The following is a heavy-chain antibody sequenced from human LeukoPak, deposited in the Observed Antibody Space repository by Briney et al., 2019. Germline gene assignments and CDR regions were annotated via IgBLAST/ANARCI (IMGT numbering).Heavy chain of an antibody. CDR1: GFIFSSYG. V-gene: IGHV3-30*18. J-gene: IGHJ6*02. Sequence: PGRSLRLSCAASGFIFSSYGMHWVRQAPGKGLEWVAVISYDGSNKYYADSVKGRFTISRDNSKNTLYLQMNSLRAEDTAVYYCAKGRRHFFGAAAGNYYYYGMDVWGQGTTVTVSS. CDR2: ISYDGSNK. D-gene: IGHD6-13*01. CDR3: AKGRRHFFGAAAGNYYYYGMDV.